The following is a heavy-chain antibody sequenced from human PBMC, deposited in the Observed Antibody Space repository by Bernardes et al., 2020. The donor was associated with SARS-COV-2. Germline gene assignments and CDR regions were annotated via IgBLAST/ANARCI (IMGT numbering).Heavy chain of an antibody. CDR1: GFLVSNYH. V-gene: IGHV3-53*01. Sequence: GGSLRLSCVASGFLVSNYHMNWVRQAPGKGLEWVSNVFSDGRIYYGDSVKGRFTISRDNSRGTVDLQMNSLTVEDTATYYCARDPMDGFALFDLWGQGTLVTVSS. D-gene: IGHD3-10*01. CDR2: VFSDGRI. CDR3: ARDPMDGFALFDL. J-gene: IGHJ4*02.